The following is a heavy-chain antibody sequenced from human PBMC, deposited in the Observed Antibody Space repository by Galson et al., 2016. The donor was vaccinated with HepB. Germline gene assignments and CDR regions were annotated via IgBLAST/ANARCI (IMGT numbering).Heavy chain of an antibody. CDR3: ARGTYYDDANYAFDY. CDR2: ISTSNAKT. CDR1: GYTFTNFA. D-gene: IGHD3-22*01. J-gene: IGHJ3*01. Sequence: QSGAEVKKPGASVRVSCKASGYTFTNFAVSWVRQAPGQGLDWMGWISTSNAKTNYTQILQGRFTMTTDTSTRTVYMELRNLRSDDTAVYYCARGTYYDDANYAFDYWGQRTMVTCSS. V-gene: IGHV1-18*01.